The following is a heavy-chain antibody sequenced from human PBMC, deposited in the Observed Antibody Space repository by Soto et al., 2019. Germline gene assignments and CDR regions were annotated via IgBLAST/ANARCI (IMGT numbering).Heavy chain of an antibody. CDR2: LYWDDDN. D-gene: IGHD4-17*01. J-gene: IGHJ3*02. V-gene: IGHV2-5*02. CDR1: GFSLSTCGVG. Sequence: SGPTLVNPTQTLTLTCTFSGFSLSTCGVGVGWIGQPPAKALEWHALLYWDDDNRYRPSLKCWLTLPKDPSKNLVVLTMTKMDPVDKATYYCALRLLFPPPLYHYGDYANAFDIWGEGTMVTV. CDR3: ALRLLFPPPLYHYGDYANAFDI.